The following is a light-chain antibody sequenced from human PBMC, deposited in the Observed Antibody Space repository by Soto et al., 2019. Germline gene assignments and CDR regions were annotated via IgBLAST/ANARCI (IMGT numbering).Light chain of an antibody. J-gene: IGKJ1*01. Sequence: DIQMTQSPSTLSASVGDRVTITCRASESMSNCLAWYQQKPGKAPKLLISGASSLQSGVTYRFSGSVTGTEFTLTISSLQPDDIATYYCQQCHRYLTFGQGPKVEMK. V-gene: IGKV1-5*01. CDR2: GAS. CDR3: QQCHRYLT. CDR1: ESMSNC.